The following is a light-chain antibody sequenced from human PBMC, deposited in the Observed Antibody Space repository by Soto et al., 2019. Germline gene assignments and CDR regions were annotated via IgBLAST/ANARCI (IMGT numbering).Light chain of an antibody. J-gene: IGKJ1*01. CDR2: DAS. Sequence: DIQMTQSPSTLSASVGDRVTITCRASQSISSWLAWYQQKPGKAPKLLIYDASSLESGVPSRFSGSGYGTEFTLTISSLQPDDFATYYCQEYQSYSPWTFGQGTKVDIK. CDR1: QSISSW. V-gene: IGKV1-5*01. CDR3: QEYQSYSPWT.